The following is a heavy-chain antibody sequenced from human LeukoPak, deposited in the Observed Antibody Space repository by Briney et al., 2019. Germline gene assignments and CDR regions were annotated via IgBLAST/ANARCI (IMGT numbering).Heavy chain of an antibody. J-gene: IGHJ4*02. CDR2: ISTYNGNT. Sequence: GASVKVSCKASGYTFTSYGISWVRQAHGQGLEWMGWISTYNGNTNYAQKFQGRVTMTTDTSTRTAYMELRSLRSDDTAAYYCARDEVSGDYSNHADYWGQGTRVTVSS. CDR1: GYTFTSYG. D-gene: IGHD4-11*01. CDR3: ARDEVSGDYSNHADY. V-gene: IGHV1-18*01.